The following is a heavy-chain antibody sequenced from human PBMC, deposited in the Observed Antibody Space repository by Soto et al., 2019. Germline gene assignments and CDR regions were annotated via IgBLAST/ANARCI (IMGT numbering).Heavy chain of an antibody. V-gene: IGHV1-8*01. J-gene: IGHJ4*02. CDR1: GYTFTSYD. CDR3: ARAYPSDVVAGTGDFDY. D-gene: IGHD6-19*01. Sequence: GASVKVSCKASGYTFTSYDINWVRQATGRGLEWMGWMNPNSGNTGYAQKFQGRVTMTRNTSISTAYMELSSLRSEDTAVYYCARAYPSDVVAGTGDFDYWGQGTLVTVSS. CDR2: MNPNSGNT.